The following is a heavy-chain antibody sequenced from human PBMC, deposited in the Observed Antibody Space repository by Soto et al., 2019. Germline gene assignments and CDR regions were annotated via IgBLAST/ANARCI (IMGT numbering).Heavy chain of an antibody. V-gene: IGHV4-59*01. J-gene: IGHJ4*02. CDR3: ARRLNPDFDY. CDR1: GGSISGYY. D-gene: IGHD2-21*02. CDR2: IYYSGGT. Sequence: QVQLQESGPGLVKPSETLSLTCTVSGGSISGYYWSWIRQPPGKGLEWIGYIYYSGGTSYNPSLKSRGTRSVDTSKNQFSLKLNSVTAADTAVYYCARRLNPDFDYWGQGTLVTVSS.